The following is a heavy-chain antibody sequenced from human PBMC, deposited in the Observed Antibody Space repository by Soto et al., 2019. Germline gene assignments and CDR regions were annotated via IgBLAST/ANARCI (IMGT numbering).Heavy chain of an antibody. CDR3: ARPYDGEPISWPLAFDI. CDR2: ISSSSSYI. J-gene: IGHJ3*02. Sequence: GGSLRLSCAASGFTFSSYSMNWVRQAPGKGLEWVSSISSSSSYIYYADSVKGRYTISRDNAKNSLYLQMNSLRAEDTAVYYCARPYDGEPISWPLAFDIGGQGTMVTVS. V-gene: IGHV3-21*01. D-gene: IGHD3-10*01. CDR1: GFTFSSYS.